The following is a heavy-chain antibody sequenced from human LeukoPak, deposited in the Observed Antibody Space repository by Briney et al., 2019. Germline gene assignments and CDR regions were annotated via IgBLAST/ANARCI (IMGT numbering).Heavy chain of an antibody. Sequence: SETLSLTCTVSGGSISSSSSYWGWIRQPPGKGLEWIGHIYYSGSTYYDPSLKSRITMSVDTSKNKFSLKLSSGTAADTAVYYCATLYGSGTYYFDYWGQGTLVTISS. CDR2: IYYSGST. J-gene: IGHJ4*02. V-gene: IGHV4-39*01. CDR3: ATLYGSGTYYFDY. D-gene: IGHD3-10*01. CDR1: GGSISSSSSY.